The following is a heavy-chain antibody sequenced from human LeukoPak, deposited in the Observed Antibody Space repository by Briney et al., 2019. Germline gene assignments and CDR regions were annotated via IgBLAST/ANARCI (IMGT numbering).Heavy chain of an antibody. D-gene: IGHD1-26*01. J-gene: IGHJ2*01. CDR2: IYSGGSA. CDR1: GFTVSSNY. Sequence: AGGSLRLSCAAPGFTVSSNYMSWVRQAPGKGLEWVSVIYSGGSAYYADSVKGRFTISRDNSKNTLYLQMNSLRAEDTAVYYCARERIVGATNHFDLWGRGTLVTVSS. V-gene: IGHV3-53*01. CDR3: ARERIVGATNHFDL.